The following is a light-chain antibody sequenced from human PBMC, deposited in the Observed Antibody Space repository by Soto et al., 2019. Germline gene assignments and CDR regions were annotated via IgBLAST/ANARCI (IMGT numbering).Light chain of an antibody. CDR1: QSISNW. J-gene: IGKJ1*01. CDR3: QQYNSYSRT. Sequence: GDGITIPCRASQSISNWMAWYQQKPGKAPKLLIYDASSLEGGVPSRFSGSASGTEFTLTISSLQPDDFATYYCQQYNSYSRTFGQGTKV. CDR2: DAS. V-gene: IGKV1-5*01.